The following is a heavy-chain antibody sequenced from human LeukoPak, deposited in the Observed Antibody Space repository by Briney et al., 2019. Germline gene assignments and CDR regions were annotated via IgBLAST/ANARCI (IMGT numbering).Heavy chain of an antibody. J-gene: IGHJ4*02. Sequence: SETLSLTCAVYGGSFSGYYWSWIRQPPGKGLEWIGYVYYSGSANYNPSLKSRVTISVDTSMNQFSLKLSSVTAADTAVYYCARGQGSEAYYFDYWGQGNPVTVSS. CDR2: VYYSGSA. CDR1: GGSFSGYY. CDR3: ARGQGSEAYYFDY. V-gene: IGHV4-59*01.